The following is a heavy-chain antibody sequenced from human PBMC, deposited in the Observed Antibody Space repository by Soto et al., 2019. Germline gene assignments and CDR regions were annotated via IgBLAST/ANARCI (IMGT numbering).Heavy chain of an antibody. D-gene: IGHD7-27*01. J-gene: IGHJ6*02. CDR2: IYHSGST. CDR1: GGSISSSNW. V-gene: IGHV4-4*02. Sequence: QVQLQESGPGLVKPSGTLSLTCAVSGGSISSSNWWSWVRQPPGKGLEWIGEIYHSGSTNYNPSLKSRVTTSVDKSKNQFSLKLSSVTAADTAVYYCARSGRLGIVRYYYGMDVWGQGTTVTVSS. CDR3: ARSGRLGIVRYYYGMDV.